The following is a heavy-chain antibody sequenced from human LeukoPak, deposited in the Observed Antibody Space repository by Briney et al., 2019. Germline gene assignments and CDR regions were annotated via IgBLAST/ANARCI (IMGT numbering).Heavy chain of an antibody. J-gene: IGHJ5*02. Sequence: SSETLSLTCAVYGGSFSGYYWSWIRQPPGKGLEWIGEINHSRSTNYNPSLKSRVTISVDTSKNQFSLKLSSVTAADTAVYYCARGRGVFWSGYYPNWFDPWGQGTLVTTSS. D-gene: IGHD3-3*01. CDR2: INHSRST. CDR1: GGSFSGYY. V-gene: IGHV4-34*01. CDR3: ARGRGVFWSGYYPNWFDP.